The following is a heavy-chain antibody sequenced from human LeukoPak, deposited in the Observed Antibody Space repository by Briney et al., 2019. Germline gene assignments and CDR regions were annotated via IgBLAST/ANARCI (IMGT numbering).Heavy chain of an antibody. CDR3: AKDIFSYYDSSGYYYTTPTFDY. Sequence: GGSLRLSCAASGFTFSSYAMSWVRQAPGKGLEWVSAISGSGGSTYYADSVKGRFTISRDNSKNTLYLQMNSLRAEDTAVYYCAKDIFSYYDSSGYYYTTPTFDYWGQGTLVTVSS. CDR1: GFTFSSYA. CDR2: ISGSGGST. V-gene: IGHV3-23*01. D-gene: IGHD3-22*01. J-gene: IGHJ4*02.